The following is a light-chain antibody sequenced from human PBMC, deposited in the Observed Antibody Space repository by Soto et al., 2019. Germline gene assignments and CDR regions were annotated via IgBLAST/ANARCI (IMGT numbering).Light chain of an antibody. V-gene: IGKV1-17*01. CDR3: LQHNTYPYT. CDR1: QGISNL. J-gene: IGKJ2*01. CDR2: AAS. Sequence: DIQMTQSPSSLSASVGDRVTITCRASQGISNLLGWFQHKPGKAPKRLIYAASSLQGGVPSRFSGSGSGQEFTLTITGLQPEDFADYYCLQHNTYPYTFGQGTKLEIK.